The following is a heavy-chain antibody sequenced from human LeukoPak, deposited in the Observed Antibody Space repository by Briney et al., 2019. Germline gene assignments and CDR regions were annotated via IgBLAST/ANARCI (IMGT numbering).Heavy chain of an antibody. CDR1: GGSFSGYY. Sequence: SETLSLTCAVYGGSFSGYYWSWIRQPPGKGLEWIGEINHSGSTNYNPSLKSRVTISVDTSKNQFSLKLSSVTAADTAVYYCARGVVVLEEYFQHWGQGTLVTVSS. CDR2: INHSGST. D-gene: IGHD6-6*01. V-gene: IGHV4-34*01. CDR3: ARGVVVLEEYFQH. J-gene: IGHJ1*01.